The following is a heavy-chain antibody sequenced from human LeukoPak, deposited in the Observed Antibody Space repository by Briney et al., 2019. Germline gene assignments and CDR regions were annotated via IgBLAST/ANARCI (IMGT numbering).Heavy chain of an antibody. J-gene: IGHJ6*03. CDR2: INHSGST. V-gene: IGHV4-34*01. CDR3: ARPLYSNYYYYYMDV. Sequence: PSETLSLTCAVYGGSFSGYYWSWIRQPPGKVLEWIGEINHSGSTNYNPSLKSRVTISVDTSKNQFSLKLSSVTAADTAVYYCARPLYSNYYYYYMDVWGKGTTVTVSS. D-gene: IGHD4-11*01. CDR1: GGSFSGYY.